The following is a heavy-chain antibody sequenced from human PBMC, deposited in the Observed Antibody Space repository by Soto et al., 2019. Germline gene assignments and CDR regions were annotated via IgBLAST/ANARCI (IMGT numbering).Heavy chain of an antibody. V-gene: IGHV1-8*01. CDR2: INPNSGNT. J-gene: IGHJ4*02. Sequence: GASVKVSCKASGYTFTSYDINWVRQAPGQGLEWMGWINPNSGNTGNAQKFQGRVTMTRNTSISTAYMELSSLGAEETAVYYCACGSKGWAWLQLWLSFFDYWGQGTLVTVSS. CDR1: GYTFTSYD. CDR3: ACGSKGWAWLQLWLSFFDY. D-gene: IGHD5-18*01.